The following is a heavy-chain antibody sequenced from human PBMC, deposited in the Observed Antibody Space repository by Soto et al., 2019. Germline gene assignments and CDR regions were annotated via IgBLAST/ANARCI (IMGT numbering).Heavy chain of an antibody. Sequence: GESLKISCKGSGYRFTSYWIGWVRQMPGKGLEWMGIIYPGDSDTRYSPSFQGQVTISADKYISTAYLQWGSLKASDTAMYYCASQSMVGGVITNYWGQGTLVTVSS. V-gene: IGHV5-51*01. J-gene: IGHJ4*02. CDR2: IYPGDSDT. D-gene: IGHD3-10*01. CDR1: GYRFTSYW. CDR3: ASQSMVGGVITNY.